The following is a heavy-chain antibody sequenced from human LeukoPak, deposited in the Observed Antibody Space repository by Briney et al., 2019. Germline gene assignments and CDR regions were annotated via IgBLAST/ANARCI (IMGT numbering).Heavy chain of an antibody. V-gene: IGHV3-30*01. CDR1: GFTFSSYA. D-gene: IGHD3-22*01. CDR2: ISYDGSNK. Sequence: GRSLRLSCAASGFTFSSYAMHWVRQAPGKGLEWVAVISYDGSNKYHADSVKGRFTISRDNSKNTLYLQMNSLRAEDTAVYYCARSITMIVGDAFDIWGQGTMVTVSS. J-gene: IGHJ3*02. CDR3: ARSITMIVGDAFDI.